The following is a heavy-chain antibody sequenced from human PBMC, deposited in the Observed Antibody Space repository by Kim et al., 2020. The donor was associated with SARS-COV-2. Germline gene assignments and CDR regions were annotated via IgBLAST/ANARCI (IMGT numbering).Heavy chain of an antibody. Sequence: SVKVSCKASGGPFIRYAFSWIRQAPGKGLEWMGGIVPIFGTPNYARRFQGRVTIIADESTATAYLDLNSLRSEDTAVYYCATRLQHQLLLEDWGQGTLV. CDR1: GGPFIRYA. V-gene: IGHV1-69*13. CDR3: ATRLQHQLLLED. D-gene: IGHD1-7*01. J-gene: IGHJ4*02. CDR2: IVPIFGTP.